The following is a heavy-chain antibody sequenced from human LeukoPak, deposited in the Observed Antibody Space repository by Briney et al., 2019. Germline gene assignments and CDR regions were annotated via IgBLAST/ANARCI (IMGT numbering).Heavy chain of an antibody. J-gene: IGHJ5*02. Sequence: GGSLRLSCAASGFTFSSYAMSWVRQAPGKGLEWVSAISGSGGSTYYADSVKGRFTISRDNSKNSLYLQMNSLRAEDTAVYYCARDHGAVAGPIAAWGQGTLVTVSS. V-gene: IGHV3-23*01. CDR2: ISGSGGST. CDR1: GFTFSSYA. D-gene: IGHD6-19*01. CDR3: ARDHGAVAGPIAA.